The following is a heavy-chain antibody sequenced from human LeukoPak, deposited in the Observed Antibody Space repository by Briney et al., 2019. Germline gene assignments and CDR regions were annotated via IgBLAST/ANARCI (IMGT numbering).Heavy chain of an antibody. V-gene: IGHV4-39*01. CDR2: IYYSGST. Sequence: PSETLSLTCTVSGGSISSSSYYWGWIRQPPGKGLEWIGSIYYSGSTYYNPSLKSRVTISVDTSKNQFSLKLSSVIAADTAVYYCARHYFNYYDSSGNDAFDIWGQGTMVTVSS. CDR1: GGSISSSSYY. J-gene: IGHJ3*02. CDR3: ARHYFNYYDSSGNDAFDI. D-gene: IGHD3-22*01.